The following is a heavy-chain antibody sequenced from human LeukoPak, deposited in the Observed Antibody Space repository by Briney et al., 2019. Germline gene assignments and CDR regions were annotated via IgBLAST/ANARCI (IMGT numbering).Heavy chain of an antibody. V-gene: IGHV4-30-4*08. D-gene: IGHD2-2*03. J-gene: IGHJ3*02. Sequence: SETLSLTCTVSGGSISSGDYYWSWIRQPPGKGLEWIGYIYYSGSTDYNPSLKSRVTISVDTSKNQFSLKQSSVTAADTAVYYCAGFMDIAVEPPVSGGAFDIWGQGTMVTVSS. CDR2: IYYSGST. CDR1: GGSISSGDYY. CDR3: AGFMDIAVEPPVSGGAFDI.